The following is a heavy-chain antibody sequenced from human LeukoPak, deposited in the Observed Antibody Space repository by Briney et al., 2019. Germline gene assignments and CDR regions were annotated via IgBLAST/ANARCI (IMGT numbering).Heavy chain of an antibody. CDR1: GYTFTSYA. D-gene: IGHD5-12*01. CDR2: INPNSGGT. J-gene: IGHJ4*02. Sequence: ASVKVSCKASGYTFTSYAMNWVRQAPGQGLEWMGWINPNSGGTNYAQKFQGRVTMTRDTSISTAYMELSRLRSDDTAVYYCARVKGSGYDLDYWGQGTLVTVSS. CDR3: ARVKGSGYDLDY. V-gene: IGHV1-2*02.